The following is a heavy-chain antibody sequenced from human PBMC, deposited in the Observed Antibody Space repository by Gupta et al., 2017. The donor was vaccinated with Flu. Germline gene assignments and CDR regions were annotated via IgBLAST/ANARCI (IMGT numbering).Heavy chain of an antibody. J-gene: IGHJ2*01. D-gene: IGHD6-13*01. CDR2: ISYDGSNK. CDR3: AKSPPDSSSWYSERYFDL. Sequence: QVQLVESGGGVVQPGRSLRLSCAASGFTFSSYGMHWVRQAPGKGLEWVSVISYDGSNKYYADSVKGRFTISRDNSKNTLYLQMNSLRAEDTAVYYCAKSPPDSSSWYSERYFDLWGRGTLVTVSS. V-gene: IGHV3-30*18. CDR1: GFTFSSYG.